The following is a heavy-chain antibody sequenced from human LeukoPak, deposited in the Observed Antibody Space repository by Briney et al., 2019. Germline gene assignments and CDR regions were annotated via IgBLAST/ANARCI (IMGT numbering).Heavy chain of an antibody. CDR2: IYYSGTT. CDR1: GASISSYY. Sequence: SETLSLTCTVSGASISSYYWSWIRQPPGKGLEWIGYIYYSGTTDYNPSLKSRFTISVDTSNNQFSLKVSSVTAADTAVYYCARSSGAYRSFDYWGQGTLVPVSS. J-gene: IGHJ4*02. CDR3: ARSSGAYRSFDY. D-gene: IGHD1-26*01. V-gene: IGHV4-59*01.